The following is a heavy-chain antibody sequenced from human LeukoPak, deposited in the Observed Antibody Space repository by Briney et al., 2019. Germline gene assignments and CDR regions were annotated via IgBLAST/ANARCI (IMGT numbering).Heavy chain of an antibody. CDR2: ISGSGGST. Sequence: QAGGSLRLSCAASGFTFSSYAMSWVRQAPGRGLEWVSAISGSGGSTYYADSVKGRFTISRDNSKNTLYLQMNSLRAEDTAVYYCAKSPTAYYYDRGNDYWGQGTLVTVSS. J-gene: IGHJ4*02. CDR1: GFTFSSYA. D-gene: IGHD3-22*01. CDR3: AKSPTAYYYDRGNDY. V-gene: IGHV3-23*01.